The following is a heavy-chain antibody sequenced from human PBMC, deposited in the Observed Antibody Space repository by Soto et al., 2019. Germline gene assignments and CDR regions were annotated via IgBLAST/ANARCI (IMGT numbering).Heavy chain of an antibody. CDR3: ARAGAAPYYYYGMDV. CDR2: ISTYNGDT. CDR1: GYTFSTSG. J-gene: IGHJ6*02. V-gene: IGHV1-18*01. D-gene: IGHD2-15*01. Sequence: QVQLVQSGAEVRKPGASVKVSCKASGYTFSTSGMSWLRQAPGQGLEWMGWISTYNGDTNDAPKFQDRVTMTSDTSTSTVYMALRSRRSDDTAVYYCARAGAAPYYYYGMDVWGQGTRVTVSS.